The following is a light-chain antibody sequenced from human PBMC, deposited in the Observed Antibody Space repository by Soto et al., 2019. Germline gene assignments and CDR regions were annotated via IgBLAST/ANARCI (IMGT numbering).Light chain of an antibody. CDR1: QSVSSSY. J-gene: IGKJ1*01. CDR3: QQYCSSPPWT. CDR2: GAS. V-gene: IGKV3-20*01. Sequence: EMVLTQSPGTLSLSPGERATLSCRASQSVSSSYLAWYQQKPGQAPRLLIYGASSRATGIPDRFSGSGSGTDFTLTISRLEPEDFAVSYCQQYCSSPPWTFGQGTKVEIK.